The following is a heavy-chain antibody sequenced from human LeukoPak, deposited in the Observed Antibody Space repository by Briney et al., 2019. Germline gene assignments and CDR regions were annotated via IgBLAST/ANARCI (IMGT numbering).Heavy chain of an antibody. J-gene: IGHJ4*02. CDR2: LNPSGGSS. CDR3: ARVAAGYSVNYFDY. V-gene: IGHV1-46*01. CDR1: GYTFTSYA. Sequence: ASVKVSCKASGYTFTSYAMNWVRQAPGQGLEWMGILNPSGGSSSYAQKFQGRATLTRATSTSTVYMELSSLRSEDTAVYYCARVAAGYSVNYFDYWGQGTLVTVSS. D-gene: IGHD4-23*01.